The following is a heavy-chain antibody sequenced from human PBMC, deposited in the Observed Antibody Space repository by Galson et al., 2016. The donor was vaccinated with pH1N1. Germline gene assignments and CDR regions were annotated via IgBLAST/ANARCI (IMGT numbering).Heavy chain of an antibody. D-gene: IGHD1-26*01. V-gene: IGHV3-21*05. CDR3: ARVSGRPRNYGMDV. J-gene: IGHJ6*02. CDR1: GFTFFRGYS. CDR2: ISNIGSYI. Sequence: FLRLSCAASGFTFFRGYSINWVRQAPGQGVEWVSLISNIGSYIYYADSGKGRFTISRDNDKKSLYLEMSRLRAEDTAVYYCARVSGRPRNYGMDVWGQGTTITVSS.